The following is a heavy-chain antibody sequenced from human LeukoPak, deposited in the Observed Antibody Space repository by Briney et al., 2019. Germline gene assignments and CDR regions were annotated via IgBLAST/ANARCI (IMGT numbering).Heavy chain of an antibody. J-gene: IGHJ3*02. Sequence: KPGGSLRLSCSASGFTFSSYSMNWVRQAPGKGLEWVSSISSSSSYIYYADSVKGRFTISRDNAKNSLYLQMNSLRAEDTAVYYCARVPIYVSAFDIWGQGTMVTVSS. V-gene: IGHV3-21*01. CDR3: ARVPIYVSAFDI. CDR2: ISSSSSYI. D-gene: IGHD2-2*02. CDR1: GFTFSSYS.